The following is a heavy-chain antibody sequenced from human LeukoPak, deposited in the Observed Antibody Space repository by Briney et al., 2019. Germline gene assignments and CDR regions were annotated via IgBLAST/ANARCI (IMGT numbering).Heavy chain of an antibody. Sequence: SETLSLTCAVSGGSISSGGYSWSWIRQPPGTGLEWIGYIYHSGSTYYNPSLKSRVTISVDRSKNQFSLKLSSVTAADTAVYYCAREYYYGSGINLWFDPWGQGTLVTVSS. D-gene: IGHD3-10*01. CDR1: GGSISSGGYS. V-gene: IGHV4-30-2*01. CDR2: IYHSGST. J-gene: IGHJ5*02. CDR3: AREYYYGSGINLWFDP.